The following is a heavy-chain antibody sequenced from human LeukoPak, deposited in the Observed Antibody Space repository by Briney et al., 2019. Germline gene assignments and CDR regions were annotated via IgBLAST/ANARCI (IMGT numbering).Heavy chain of an antibody. CDR3: ARVMGTMIVVANGPIDY. CDR2: INHSGST. D-gene: IGHD3-22*01. J-gene: IGHJ4*02. CDR1: GGSFSGYY. Sequence: PSETLSLTCAVYGGSFSGYYWSWIRQPPGKGLEWIGEINHSGSTNYNPSLKSRVTISVDTSKNQFSLKLSSVTAADTAVYYCARVMGTMIVVANGPIDYWGQGTLVTVSS. V-gene: IGHV4-34*01.